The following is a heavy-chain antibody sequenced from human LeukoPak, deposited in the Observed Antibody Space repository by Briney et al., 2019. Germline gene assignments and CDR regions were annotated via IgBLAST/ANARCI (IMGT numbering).Heavy chain of an antibody. Sequence: ASVKVSCKASGYIFTRYGISWVRQAPGQGLEWMGWISAHYGNTNYAQKFQGRLTMTTDTSTNTAYMELRSLRPDDTAVYYCARVGSVYCSSTSCFDYWGQGTLVTVSS. CDR2: ISAHYGNT. CDR1: GYIFTRYG. J-gene: IGHJ4*02. CDR3: ARVGSVYCSSTSCFDY. D-gene: IGHD2-2*01. V-gene: IGHV1-18*01.